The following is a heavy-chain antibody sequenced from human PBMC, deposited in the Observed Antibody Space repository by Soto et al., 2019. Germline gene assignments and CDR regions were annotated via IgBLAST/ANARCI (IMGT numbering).Heavy chain of an antibody. J-gene: IGHJ4*02. Sequence: QVLLVQSGAEVKKPGASVKVSCKASGYTFTSYAFSWVRQAPGQGLEWMGWVSAYNGNTNNAQKLQGRVTMTTDTSKSTAYMELRSLRSDGTAVYYCARDVNKGLIDYWGQGTLVTVSS. CDR3: ARDVNKGLIDY. CDR1: GYTFTSYA. V-gene: IGHV1-18*01. CDR2: VSAYNGNT.